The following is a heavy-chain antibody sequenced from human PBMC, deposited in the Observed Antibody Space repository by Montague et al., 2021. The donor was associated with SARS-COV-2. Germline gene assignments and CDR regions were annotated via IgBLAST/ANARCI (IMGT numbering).Heavy chain of an antibody. Sequence: SETLSLTCTVSGGSISSYYWSWIRQPPGKGLEWIGYIYYSGSTNYNPSLKSRVTISVDTSKNQFSLTLSSVTAADTAVYYCAGTYYVFWSGFIHYYYMDVWGKGTTVTVSS. CDR3: AGTYYVFWSGFIHYYYMDV. CDR2: IYYSGST. D-gene: IGHD3-3*01. V-gene: IGHV4-59*01. CDR1: GGSISSYY. J-gene: IGHJ6*03.